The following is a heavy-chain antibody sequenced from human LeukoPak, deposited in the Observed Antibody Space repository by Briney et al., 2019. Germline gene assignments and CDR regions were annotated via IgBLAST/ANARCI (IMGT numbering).Heavy chain of an antibody. Sequence: PSETLSLTCTVSGGSISSGDYYWSWIRQPPGKGLEWIGYIYYSGSTYYNPSLKSRVTISVDTSKNQFSLKLSSVTAAGTAVYYCAREVTGTTNTLYNWFDPWGQGTLVTVSS. CDR1: GGSISSGDYY. CDR2: IYYSGST. J-gene: IGHJ5*02. V-gene: IGHV4-30-4*08. D-gene: IGHD1-7*01. CDR3: AREVTGTTNTLYNWFDP.